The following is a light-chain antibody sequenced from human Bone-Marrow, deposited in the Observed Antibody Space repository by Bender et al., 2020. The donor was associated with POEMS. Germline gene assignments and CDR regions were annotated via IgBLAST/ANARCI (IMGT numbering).Light chain of an antibody. CDR2: KDT. CDR1: VLPKQY. J-gene: IGLJ2*01. Sequence: SYELTQPPSVSVSQGQTARITCSGDVLPKQYVYWYQHKPGQAPVVVIYKDTERPSGTPERFSGSSSGTIVTLTISGTQPMDEADYYCQAWDMGTVVFGGGTKLTVL. CDR3: QAWDMGTVV. V-gene: IGLV3-25*02.